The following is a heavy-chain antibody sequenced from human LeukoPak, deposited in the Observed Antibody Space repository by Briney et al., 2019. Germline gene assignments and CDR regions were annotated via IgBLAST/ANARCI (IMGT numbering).Heavy chain of an antibody. V-gene: IGHV3-23*01. CDR2: ISGGSEST. Sequence: PGGSLRLSCVASGFTFSIYAMTWVRQAPGKGLEWVSGISGGSESTYYAGSVKGRFTISRDNSKNTLYMEMNNLRGADTAVYYCAKGWTAVGSWGQGTRVTVSS. D-gene: IGHD1-26*01. CDR1: GFTFSIYA. CDR3: AKGWTAVGS. J-gene: IGHJ5*02.